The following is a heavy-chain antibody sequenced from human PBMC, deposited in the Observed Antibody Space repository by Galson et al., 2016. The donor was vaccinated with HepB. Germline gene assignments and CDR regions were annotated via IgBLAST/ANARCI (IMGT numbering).Heavy chain of an antibody. J-gene: IGHJ6*03. CDR1: GGTFSSYA. V-gene: IGHV1-69*13. D-gene: IGHD6-19*01. Sequence: SVKVSCKASGGTFSSYAIYWVRQAPGQGLEWMGGIIPIFGTANYAQKFQGRVTITADESTSTAYMELSSLRSEDTAMDYCARDHIAVAAMDVWGKGTTVTVSS. CDR3: ARDHIAVAAMDV. CDR2: IIPIFGTA.